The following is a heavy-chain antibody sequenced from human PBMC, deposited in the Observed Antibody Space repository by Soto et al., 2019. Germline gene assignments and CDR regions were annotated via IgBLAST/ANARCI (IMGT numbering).Heavy chain of an antibody. Sequence: GGSLRLACAASGSTFNTHWMHWVRQAPGKGLVWVSRIYFDGITTNYADSVKGRLTVSRDNAKNTVYLHVNTLRDEDTAVYYCARGGAMGVDYWGQGTLVTVS. CDR1: GSTFNTHW. D-gene: IGHD1-26*01. V-gene: IGHV3-74*01. J-gene: IGHJ4*02. CDR3: ARGGAMGVDY. CDR2: IYFDGITT.